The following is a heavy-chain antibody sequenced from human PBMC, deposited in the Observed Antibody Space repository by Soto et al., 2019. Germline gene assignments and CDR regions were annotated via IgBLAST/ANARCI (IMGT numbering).Heavy chain of an antibody. Sequence: QVQLMESGGGVVQPGRSLRLSCTGSGFTFSSYGMHWVRQAPGRGLEWVAAISHDGSNKYYADAVKGRFTISRDNSKNTLYVQMNSLRAEDTAMYYCAKTDPIYNMYVWGQGTTVTVSS. CDR3: AKTDPIYNMYV. CDR1: GFTFSSYG. V-gene: IGHV3-30*18. CDR2: ISHDGSNK. D-gene: IGHD1-1*01. J-gene: IGHJ6*02.